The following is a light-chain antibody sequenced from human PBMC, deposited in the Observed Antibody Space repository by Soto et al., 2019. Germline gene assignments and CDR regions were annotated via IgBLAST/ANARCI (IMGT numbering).Light chain of an antibody. CDR2: KVS. J-gene: IGKJ2*01. V-gene: IGKV2-30*01. CDR3: MQGTRWPRT. Sequence: DVVMTQSPLSLPVTLGQPASISCRSSHSLVYSDGNTYLSWCQQRPGQSPRRLSYKVSNRDSGVPDRISGSGSGTDVTLKISRVEAEDVGVYYCMQGTRWPRTFGQGTKLEIK. CDR1: HSLVYSDGNTY.